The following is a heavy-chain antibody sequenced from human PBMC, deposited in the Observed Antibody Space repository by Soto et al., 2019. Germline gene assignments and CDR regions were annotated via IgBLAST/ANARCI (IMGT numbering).Heavy chain of an antibody. CDR1: GFTFSSYG. CDR2: ISYDGSNK. CDR3: AKPAHLTVVTVHFDY. D-gene: IGHD2-15*01. Sequence: QVQLVESGGGVVQPGRSLRLSCAASGFTFSSYGMHWVRQAPGKGLEWVAVISYDGSNKYYADSVKGRFTISRDNSKNTLYLQMNSLRAEDTAVYYCAKPAHLTVVTVHFDYWGQGTLVTVSS. J-gene: IGHJ4*02. V-gene: IGHV3-30*18.